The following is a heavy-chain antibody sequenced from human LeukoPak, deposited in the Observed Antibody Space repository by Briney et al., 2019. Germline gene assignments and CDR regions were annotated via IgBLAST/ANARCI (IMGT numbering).Heavy chain of an antibody. CDR2: IYHSGST. D-gene: IGHD3-22*01. Sequence: PSETLSLTCAVSGGSISSGGYSWSWIRQPPGKGLEWIGYIYHSGSTYYNPSLKSRVTISVDRSKNQFSLKLSSVTAADTAVYYCARGDYYYDSSGYYRFNWFDPWGQGTLVTVSS. J-gene: IGHJ5*02. CDR3: ARGDYYYDSSGYYRFNWFDP. CDR1: GGSISSGGYS. V-gene: IGHV4-30-2*01.